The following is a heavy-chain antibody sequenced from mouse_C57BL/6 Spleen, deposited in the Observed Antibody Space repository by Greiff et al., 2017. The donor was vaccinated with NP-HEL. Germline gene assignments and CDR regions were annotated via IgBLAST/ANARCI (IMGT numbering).Heavy chain of an antibody. J-gene: IGHJ4*01. CDR1: GYAFSSSW. Sequence: VKLQESGPELVKPGASVKISCKASGYAFSSSWMNWVKQRPGKGLEWIGRIYPGDGDTNYNGKFKGKATLTADKSSSTAYMQLSSLTSEDSAVYFCARSKGGDYYAMDYWGQGTSVTVSS. V-gene: IGHV1-82*01. CDR2: IYPGDGDT. CDR3: ARSKGGDYYAMDY.